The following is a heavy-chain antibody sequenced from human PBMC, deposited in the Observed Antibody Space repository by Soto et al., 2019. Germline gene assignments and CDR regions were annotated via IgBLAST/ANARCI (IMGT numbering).Heavy chain of an antibody. CDR3: ARVPVDCTNGVCPFDY. CDR2: INPSGGST. D-gene: IGHD2-8*01. Sequence: ASVKVSCKASGYTFTSYYMHWVRQAPGQGLEWMGIINPSGGSTSYAQKFQGRVTMNRDTSTSTVYMELSSLRSEDTAVYYCARVPVDCTNGVCPFDYWGQGTLVTVSS. V-gene: IGHV1-46*01. CDR1: GYTFTSYY. J-gene: IGHJ4*02.